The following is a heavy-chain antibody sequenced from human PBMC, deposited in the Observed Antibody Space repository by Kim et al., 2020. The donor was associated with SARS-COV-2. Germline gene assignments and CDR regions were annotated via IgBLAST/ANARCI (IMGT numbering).Heavy chain of an antibody. J-gene: IGHJ4*01. CDR3: ARFTYGSRGFYSYFAY. CDR1: GGSVISGGHY. D-gene: IGHD3-22*01. V-gene: IGHV4-31*03. Sequence: SETLSLTCTVSGGSVISGGHYWSWIRQHPGKGLEWIVHIFYSGSTYYNPSLRSRLSISVDTSTNQFSLNLSSLTAADTAIYYCARFTYGSRGFYSYFAY. CDR2: IFYSGST.